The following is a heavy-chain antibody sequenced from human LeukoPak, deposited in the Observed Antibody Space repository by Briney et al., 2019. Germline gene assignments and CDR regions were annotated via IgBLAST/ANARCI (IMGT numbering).Heavy chain of an antibody. CDR1: GFASSSYW. CDR3: ARGYNWNGASVDY. D-gene: IGHD1-1*01. Sequence: VGSLRLSCAASGFASSSYWISCVRQTPGRGLEWVANIKKDGSEKYYVDSVKGRFTISRDNAKNSLYLQMNSLRAEDTAVYYCARGYNWNGASVDYWGQGTLVTVSS. J-gene: IGHJ4*02. V-gene: IGHV3-7*01. CDR2: IKKDGSEK.